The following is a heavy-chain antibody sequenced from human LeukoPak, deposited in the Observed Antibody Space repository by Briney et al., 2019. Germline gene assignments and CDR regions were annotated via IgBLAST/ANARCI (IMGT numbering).Heavy chain of an antibody. D-gene: IGHD2-15*01. J-gene: IGHJ5*02. CDR1: GGSFSGYY. Sequence: SETLSLTCAVYGGSFSGYYWSWIRQPPGKGLEWIGEINHSGSTNYNPSLKSRVTISVDTSKNQFSLKLSSVTAADTAVYYCAGEHRFGVVVVVAASGLDPWGQGTLVTVSS. CDR3: AGEHRFGVVVVVAASGLDP. CDR2: INHSGST. V-gene: IGHV4-34*01.